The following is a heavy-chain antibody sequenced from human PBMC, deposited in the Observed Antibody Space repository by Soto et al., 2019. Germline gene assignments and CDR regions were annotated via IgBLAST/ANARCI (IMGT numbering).Heavy chain of an antibody. CDR3: ARDSYYDSSGSYDY. V-gene: IGHV3-30-3*01. Sequence: GGSLRLSCAASGFTFSSYAMHWVRQAPVKGLEWVAVISYDGSNKYYADSVKGRFTISRDNSKNTLYLQMNSLRAEDTAVYYCARDSYYDSSGSYDYWGQGTLVTVSS. J-gene: IGHJ4*02. CDR1: GFTFSSYA. D-gene: IGHD3-22*01. CDR2: ISYDGSNK.